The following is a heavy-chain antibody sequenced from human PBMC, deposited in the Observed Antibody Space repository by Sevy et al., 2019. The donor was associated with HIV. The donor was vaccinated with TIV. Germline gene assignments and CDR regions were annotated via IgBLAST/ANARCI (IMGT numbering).Heavy chain of an antibody. CDR3: AKGGETYYDFWSGPNYGMDV. V-gene: IGHV3-23*01. CDR2: ISGSGGST. J-gene: IGHJ6*02. D-gene: IGHD3-3*01. CDR1: GFTFSSYA. Sequence: GGSLRLSCAASGFTFSSYAMSWVRQAPGKGLEWVSAISGSGGSTYYADSVKGRFTISRDNSKNTLYLQMNSLRAEDTAVYYYAKGGETYYDFWSGPNYGMDVWGQGTTVTVSS.